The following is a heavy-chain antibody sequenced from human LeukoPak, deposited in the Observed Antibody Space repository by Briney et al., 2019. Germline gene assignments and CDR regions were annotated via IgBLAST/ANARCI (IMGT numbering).Heavy chain of an antibody. V-gene: IGHV3-30-3*01. CDR3: ARDRTNYYDSSGYIGTMDY. CDR2: ISYDGSNK. J-gene: IGHJ4*02. Sequence: PGGSLRLSCAASGFTFSSYAMHWVRQAPGKGLEWVAVISYDGSNKYYADPVKGRFTISRDNSKNTLYLQMNSLRAEDTAVYYCARDRTNYYDSSGYIGTMDYWGQGTLVTVSS. CDR1: GFTFSSYA. D-gene: IGHD3-22*01.